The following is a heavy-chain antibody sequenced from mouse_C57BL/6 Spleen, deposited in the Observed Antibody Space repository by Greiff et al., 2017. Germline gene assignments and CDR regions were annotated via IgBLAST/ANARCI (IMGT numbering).Heavy chain of an antibody. Sequence: VQLQQSGPELVQPGASVKISCKASGYAFSDSWMNWVKQRPGKGLEWIGRICPGGGGTYYNGTFKGKVTLTVDKSSSTAYMQLSSLTSEDSAVYFCARPRYYGSSLYAMDYWGQGTSVTVSS. CDR2: ICPGGGGT. CDR1: GYAFSDSW. CDR3: ARPRYYGSSLYAMDY. J-gene: IGHJ4*01. D-gene: IGHD1-1*01. V-gene: IGHV1-82*01.